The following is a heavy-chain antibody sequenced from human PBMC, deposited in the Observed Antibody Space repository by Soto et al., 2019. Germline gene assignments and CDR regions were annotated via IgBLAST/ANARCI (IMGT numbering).Heavy chain of an antibody. V-gene: IGHV4-59*01. Sequence: SETMSLTCTVSGGSISSYYWSWIRQPPGKGLEWIGYIYYSGSTNYNPSLKSRVTISVDTSKNQFSLKLSSVTAADTAVYYCARDLGERFDYWGQGTLVTVSS. CDR1: GGSISSYY. J-gene: IGHJ4*02. CDR2: IYYSGST. CDR3: ARDLGERFDY. D-gene: IGHD1-1*01.